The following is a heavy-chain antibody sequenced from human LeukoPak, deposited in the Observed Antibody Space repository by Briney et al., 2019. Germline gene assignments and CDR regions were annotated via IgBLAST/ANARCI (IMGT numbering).Heavy chain of an antibody. Sequence: GDSLRHSCAASGFTLSSYWMSCVRHAPGKGLEWAANIKEDGTHKYYVGSVRGRFTISRDNAKNSLYLQMNSLRAEDTAIYYCAREARGTRAAFDVWGQGTMVTVFS. V-gene: IGHV3-7*01. CDR1: GFTLSSYW. CDR3: AREARGTRAAFDV. J-gene: IGHJ3*01. CDR2: IKEDGTHK. D-gene: IGHD2-8*01.